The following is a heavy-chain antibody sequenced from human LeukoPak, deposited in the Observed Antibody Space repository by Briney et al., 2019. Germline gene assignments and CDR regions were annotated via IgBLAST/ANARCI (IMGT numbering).Heavy chain of an antibody. J-gene: IGHJ3*02. V-gene: IGHV3-23*01. CDR1: GFTFSNYA. CDR3: ARNQDYGVYNSVGAFDI. D-gene: IGHD4-17*01. CDR2: ISASGGST. Sequence: GGSLRLSCAASGFTFSNYAMSWVRQAPGKGLEWVSAISASGGSTYYADSVKGRFTISRDNSKNTLYLQMNSLRAEDTAVYYCARNQDYGVYNSVGAFDIWGQGTMVTVSS.